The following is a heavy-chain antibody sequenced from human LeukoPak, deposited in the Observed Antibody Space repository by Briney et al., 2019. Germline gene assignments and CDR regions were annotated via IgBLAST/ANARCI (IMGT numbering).Heavy chain of an antibody. D-gene: IGHD3-10*01. CDR3: ARGTMVRGVIITD. CDR1: GFTFSSYS. V-gene: IGHV3-21*01. Sequence: GGSLRLSCAASGFTFSSYSMNWVRQAPGKGLEWVSSISSSSSYIYYADSVKGRFTISRDNAKNSLYLQMNSLRVEDTAVYYCARGTMVRGVIITDWGQGTLVTVSS. J-gene: IGHJ4*02. CDR2: ISSSSSYI.